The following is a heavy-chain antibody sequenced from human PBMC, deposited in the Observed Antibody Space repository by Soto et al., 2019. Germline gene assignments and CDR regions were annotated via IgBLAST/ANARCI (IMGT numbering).Heavy chain of an antibody. J-gene: IGHJ4*02. CDR3: TAVATTFHY. V-gene: IGHV3-49*03. CDR1: GFSFGDYA. Sequence: GGSLRLSCTPSGFSFGDYAMSWFRQAPGRGLEWVGFIRSKTYGGTPEYAASVKGRFTISRDDSKSIAYLQMNSLQTEDTAVYYCTAVATTFHYWGQGTLVTVSS. CDR2: IRSKTYGGTP. D-gene: IGHD5-12*01.